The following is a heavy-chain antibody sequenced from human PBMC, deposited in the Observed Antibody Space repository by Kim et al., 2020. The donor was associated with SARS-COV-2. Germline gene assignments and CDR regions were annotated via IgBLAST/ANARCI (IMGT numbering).Heavy chain of an antibody. Sequence: GGSLRLSCAASGFTFSNYGMTWVRQTPGKGLEWVSSFTGDSLTHYADPVKGRFTISRDNSRNMPYLQLNSRRAEDTAVYYCGDYHGAGSHFSYWGQGTLVTVS. V-gene: IGHV3-23*01. CDR2: FTGDSLT. J-gene: IGHJ4*02. D-gene: IGHD3-10*01. CDR3: GDYHGAGSHFSY. CDR1: GFTFSNYG.